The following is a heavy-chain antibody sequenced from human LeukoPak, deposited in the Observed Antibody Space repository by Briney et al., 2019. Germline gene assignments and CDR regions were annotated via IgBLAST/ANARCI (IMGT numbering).Heavy chain of an antibody. CDR3: ARNFLPGGIDY. V-gene: IGHV3-21*01. Sequence: PGGFLRLSRAASGFTFSSYSMNWVRQAPGKGLEWVSSISSSSSYIYYADSVKGRFTISRDNAKNSLYLQMNSLRAEDTAVYYCARNFLPGGIDYWGQGTLVTVSS. CDR1: GFTFSSYS. CDR2: ISSSSSYI. D-gene: IGHD4-23*01. J-gene: IGHJ4*02.